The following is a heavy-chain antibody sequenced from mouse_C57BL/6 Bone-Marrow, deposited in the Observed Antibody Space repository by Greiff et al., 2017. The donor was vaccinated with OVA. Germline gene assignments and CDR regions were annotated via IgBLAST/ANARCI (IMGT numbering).Heavy chain of an antibody. CDR3: ARENLGLWYFDV. J-gene: IGHJ1*03. CDR2: IYPGSGST. V-gene: IGHV1-55*01. Sequence: VQLVEPGAELVKPGASVKMSCKASGYTFTSYWITWVKQRPGQGLEWIGDIYPGSGSTNYNEKFKSKATLTVDTSSSTAYMQLSSLTSEDSAVYYCARENLGLWYFDVWGTGTTVTVSS. D-gene: IGHD4-1*01. CDR1: GYTFTSYW.